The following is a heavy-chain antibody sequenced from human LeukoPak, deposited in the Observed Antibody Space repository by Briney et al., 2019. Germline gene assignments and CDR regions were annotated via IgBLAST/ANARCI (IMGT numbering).Heavy chain of an antibody. CDR1: GYTFTSYA. J-gene: IGHJ6*03. V-gene: IGHV7-4-1*02. Sequence: ASVKVSCKASGYTFTSYAMNWVRQAPGQGLEWMEWINTNTGNPTYAQGFTGRFVFSLDTSVSTAYLQISSLKAEDTAVYYCARGGIGKEYYYYYYYMDVWGKGTTVTVSS. CDR2: INTNTGNP. D-gene: IGHD1-14*01. CDR3: ARGGIGKEYYYYYYYMDV.